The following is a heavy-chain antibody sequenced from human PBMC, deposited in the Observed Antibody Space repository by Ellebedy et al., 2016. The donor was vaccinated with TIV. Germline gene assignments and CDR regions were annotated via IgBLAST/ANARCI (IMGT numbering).Heavy chain of an antibody. CDR3: ASGSDSGY. CDR2: INPDGSET. V-gene: IGHV3-74*03. J-gene: IGHJ4*02. Sequence: PGGSLRLSCAASGFTFSNSWMHWVRQAPGKGLMLFSRINPDGSETTYADSVRGRFTVSRDNAKNTLYLQMTSLSAEDTSVFYCASGSDSGYWGQGTLVTVSS. D-gene: IGHD4-23*01. CDR1: GFTFSNSW.